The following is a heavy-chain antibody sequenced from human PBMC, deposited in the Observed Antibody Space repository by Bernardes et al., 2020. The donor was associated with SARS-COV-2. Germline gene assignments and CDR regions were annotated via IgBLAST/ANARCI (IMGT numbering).Heavy chain of an antibody. J-gene: IGHJ5*02. CDR2: IYYSGST. Sequence: SETLSLTCTVSGGSISSGGYYWSWIRQHQGKGLEWIGYIYYSGSTYYNPSLKSRVSISVDTSKNQFSLKLSSVTAADTAVYSCARESRGDWLDPWGQGTLVTVSS. CDR1: GGSISSGGYY. V-gene: IGHV4-31*03. CDR3: ARESRGDWLDP. D-gene: IGHD3-10*01.